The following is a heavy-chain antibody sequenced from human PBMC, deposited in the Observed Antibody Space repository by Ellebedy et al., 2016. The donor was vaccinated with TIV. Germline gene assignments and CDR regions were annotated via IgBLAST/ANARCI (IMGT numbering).Heavy chain of an antibody. J-gene: IGHJ4*02. V-gene: IGHV3-74*01. CDR3: ARDGIVGGPTEYYFDS. CDR2: INSDGRRS. D-gene: IGHD1-26*01. CDR1: GFTFSDYT. Sequence: PGGSLRLSCAASGFTFSDYTMNWVRQAPGKGLVWVSRINSDGRRSTYADSVKGRFTISRDNAKNTLYVQMNSLRAEDTAGYYCARDGIVGGPTEYYFDSWGQGTLVTVSS.